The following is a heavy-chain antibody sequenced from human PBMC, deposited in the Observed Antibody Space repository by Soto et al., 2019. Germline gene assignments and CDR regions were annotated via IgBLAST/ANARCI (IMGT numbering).Heavy chain of an antibody. CDR3: TKGRGALTVVSNWFDP. CDR1: GFTFEDHA. D-gene: IGHD3-22*01. CDR2: INWNSGIT. V-gene: IGHV3-9*01. Sequence: EVQLVVSGGGLVQPGKSLKLSCVAIGFTFEDHAMHWIRQVPGKGLEWVAGINWNSGITGYADSVKGRFTISRDNANNSLHLEMNSLKSEDTALYYCTKGRGALTVVSNWFDPWGQGTPVTVSS. J-gene: IGHJ5*02.